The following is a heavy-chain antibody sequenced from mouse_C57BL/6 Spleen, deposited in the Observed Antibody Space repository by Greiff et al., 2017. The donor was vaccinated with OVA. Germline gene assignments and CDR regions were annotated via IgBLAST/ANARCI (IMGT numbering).Heavy chain of an antibody. CDR2: ISNGGGST. V-gene: IGHV5-12*01. CDR3: ASYDYDGAMDY. CDR1: GFTFSDYY. J-gene: IGHJ4*01. Sequence: EVMLVESGGGLVQPGGSLKLSCAASGFTFSDYYMYWVRQTPEKRLEWVAYISNGGGSTYYPDTVKGRFTISRDNAKNTLYLQMSRLKSEDTAMYYCASYDYDGAMDYWGQGTSVTVSS. D-gene: IGHD2-4*01.